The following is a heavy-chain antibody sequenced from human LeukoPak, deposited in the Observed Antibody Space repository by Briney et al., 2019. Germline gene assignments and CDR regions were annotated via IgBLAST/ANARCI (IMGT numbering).Heavy chain of an antibody. V-gene: IGHV4-39*01. J-gene: IGHJ5*02. CDR3: ARTRTAPRYCSGGSCARGWFDP. D-gene: IGHD2-15*01. CDR2: IYYSGST. Sequence: PSETLSLTCTVSGGSISSSSYYWGWIRQPPGKGLEWIGSIYYSGSTYYNPSLKSRVTISVDTSKNQFSLKLSSVTAADTAVYYCARTRTAPRYCSGGSCARGWFDPWGQGTLVTVSP. CDR1: GGSISSSSYY.